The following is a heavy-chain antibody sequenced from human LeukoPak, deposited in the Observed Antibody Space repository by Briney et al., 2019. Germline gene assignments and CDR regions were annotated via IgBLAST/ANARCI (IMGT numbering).Heavy chain of an antibody. J-gene: IGHJ6*04. CDR1: GDSVSSNSAA. V-gene: IGHV6-1*01. CDR2: TYYRSKWYN. Sequence: SQTLSLTCAISGDSVSSNSAAWNWIRQSPSRGLEWLGRTYYRSKWYNDYAVSVKSRITINPDTSKNQFSLQLNSVTPEDTAVYYCARDVLASYYGSGSPDVWGKGTTVTISS. CDR3: ARDVLASYYGSGSPDV. D-gene: IGHD3-10*01.